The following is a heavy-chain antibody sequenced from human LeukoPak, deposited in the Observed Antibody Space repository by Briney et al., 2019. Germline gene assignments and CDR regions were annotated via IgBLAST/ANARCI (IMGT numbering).Heavy chain of an antibody. CDR1: GYTFTGYY. Sequence: GASVKVSCKASGYTFTGYYMHWVRQAPGQGLEWMGWINPNSGGINYAQKFQGRVTMTRDTSISTAYMELSRLRSDDTAVYYCARAGFGVVVPAAIGWFDPWGQGTLVTVSS. CDR3: ARAGFGVVVPAAIGWFDP. D-gene: IGHD2-2*01. CDR2: INPNSGGI. J-gene: IGHJ5*02. V-gene: IGHV1-2*02.